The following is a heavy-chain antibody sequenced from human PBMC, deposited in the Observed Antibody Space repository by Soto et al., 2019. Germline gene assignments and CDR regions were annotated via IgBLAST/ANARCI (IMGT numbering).Heavy chain of an antibody. CDR3: ARRDCSSTSCYTDYYYGMDV. Sequence: GESLKISCKGSGYSFTSYWISWVRQVPGKGLEWMGRIDPSDSYTNYSPSFQGHVTISADKSISTAYLQWSSLKASDTAMYYCARRDCSSTSCYTDYYYGMDVWGQGTTVTVSS. CDR1: GYSFTSYW. J-gene: IGHJ6*02. V-gene: IGHV5-10-1*01. CDR2: IDPSDSYT. D-gene: IGHD2-2*02.